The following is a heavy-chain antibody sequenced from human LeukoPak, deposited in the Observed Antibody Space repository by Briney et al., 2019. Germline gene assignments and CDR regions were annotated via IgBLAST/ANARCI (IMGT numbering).Heavy chain of an antibody. D-gene: IGHD2-2*01. Sequence: GSSVKVSCKASGCTLSSYTISWVRQAPGQGLEWMGRIIPILNITDYAQNFQGRVTLTADKSTSTAYMELSTLRSEDTSVYYCAKDGVVVVATLVYYYYYGMDVWGQGTTVTVSS. CDR3: AKDGVVVVATLVYYYYYGMDV. V-gene: IGHV1-69*02. CDR1: GCTLSSYT. CDR2: IIPILNIT. J-gene: IGHJ6*02.